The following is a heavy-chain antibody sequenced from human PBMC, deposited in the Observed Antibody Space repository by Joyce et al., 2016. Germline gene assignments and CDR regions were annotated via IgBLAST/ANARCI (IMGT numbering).Heavy chain of an antibody. J-gene: IGHJ5*02. CDR1: GFTFEDYG. D-gene: IGHD2-2*01. V-gene: IGHV3-9*01. Sequence: EVHLVESGGGLVQPGRSLRLSCTASGFTFEDYGMPWVRQPPGKGLEWISGISGNRGRIDYADSVKGRFTISRDHAKNSLHLQMNSLRPEDTALYFCAKDPRPAAINWLDAWGQGALVTVSS. CDR2: ISGNRGRI. CDR3: AKDPRPAAINWLDA.